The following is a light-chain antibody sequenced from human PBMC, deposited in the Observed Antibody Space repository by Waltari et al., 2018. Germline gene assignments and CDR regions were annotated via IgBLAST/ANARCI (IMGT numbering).Light chain of an antibody. Sequence: DIQMTQFPSTLSASVGDRITITCRASQSISVWLAWYQQKPGKAPKLLIYKASTLESGVPSRFSGSGSGTEFTLTISSLQSEDFATYFCQQFDNWSFGQGTKLEIK. CDR3: QQFDNWS. V-gene: IGKV1-5*03. CDR1: QSISVW. CDR2: KAS. J-gene: IGKJ2*01.